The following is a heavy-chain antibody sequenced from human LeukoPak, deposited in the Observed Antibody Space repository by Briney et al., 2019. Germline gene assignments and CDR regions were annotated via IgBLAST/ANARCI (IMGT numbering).Heavy chain of an antibody. CDR3: AKAPRRYYDSSGYRFWFDP. V-gene: IGHV3-23*01. D-gene: IGHD3-22*01. Sequence: GGSLRLSCAASGFTFSSYAMSWVRQAPGKGLEWVSAISGSGGSTYYADSVKGRFTISRDNSKNTLYLQVNSLRAEDTAVYYCAKAPRRYYDSSGYRFWFDPWGQGTLVTVSS. CDR2: ISGSGGST. J-gene: IGHJ5*02. CDR1: GFTFSSYA.